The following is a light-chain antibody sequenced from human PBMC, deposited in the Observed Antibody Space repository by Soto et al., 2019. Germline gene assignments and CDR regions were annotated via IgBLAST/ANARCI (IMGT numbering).Light chain of an antibody. Sequence: IVLTQSPAALSVSPGERSTLSCRASQGFXSNFVWYERKPGRAPRMLIXGQSTRATGIPARFSGSGSGKEFSLTISSLQSEDFAVYYCQHYSKWPPWTFGQGTKVDIK. V-gene: IGKV3-15*01. CDR1: QGFXSN. CDR2: GQS. J-gene: IGKJ1*01. CDR3: QHYSKWPPWT.